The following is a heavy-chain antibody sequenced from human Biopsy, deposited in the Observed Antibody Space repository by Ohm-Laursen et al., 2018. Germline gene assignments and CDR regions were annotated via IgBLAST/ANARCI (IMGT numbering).Heavy chain of an antibody. V-gene: IGHV1-2*02. J-gene: IGHJ5*02. D-gene: IGHD3-22*01. CDR2: ISPNSGGT. CDR1: GYAVNDYF. CDR3: TRGGYYYDSLAYYYWFDP. Sequence: ASVKVSCKGSGYAVNDYFLHWLRQAPGQGPEWMGWISPNSGGTNYAQKFQGRVTMTTDTSISTAYVDLSSLRSDDTAVYYCTRGGYYYDSLAYYYWFDPWGQGTLVTVSS.